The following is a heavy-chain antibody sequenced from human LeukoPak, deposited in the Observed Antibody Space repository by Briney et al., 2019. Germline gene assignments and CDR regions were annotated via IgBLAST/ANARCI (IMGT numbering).Heavy chain of an antibody. J-gene: IGHJ3*02. V-gene: IGHV3-21*01. CDR3: ARDHFWYYYDSSGPHDAFDI. CDR2: ISSSSSYI. Sequence: GGSLRLSCAASGFTFSSYSMNWVRQAPGKGLEWVSSISSSSSYIYYADSVKGRFTISRDNAKNSLYLQMNSLRAEDTAVYYCARDHFWYYYDSSGPHDAFDIWGQGTMVTASS. CDR1: GFTFSSYS. D-gene: IGHD3-22*01.